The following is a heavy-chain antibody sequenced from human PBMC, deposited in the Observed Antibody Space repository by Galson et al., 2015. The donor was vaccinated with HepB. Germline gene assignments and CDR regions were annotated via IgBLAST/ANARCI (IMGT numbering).Heavy chain of an antibody. J-gene: IGHJ4*02. CDR3: AREGKPSPTVTAAIANELDY. D-gene: IGHD2-2*01. CDR1: GYTFTGYY. CDR2: INPNSGGT. Sequence: SVKVSCKASGYTFTGYYMHWVRQAPGQGLEWMGWINPNSGGTNYAQKFQGRVTMTRDTSISTAYMELSRLRSDDTAVYYCAREGKPSPTVTAAIANELDYWGQGTLVTVSS. V-gene: IGHV1-2*02.